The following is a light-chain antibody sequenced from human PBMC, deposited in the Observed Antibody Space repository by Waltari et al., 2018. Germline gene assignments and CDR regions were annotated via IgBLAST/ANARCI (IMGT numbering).Light chain of an antibody. CDR2: EVS. V-gene: IGLV2-23*02. CDR1: SSDVGRYNL. J-gene: IGLJ2*01. CDR3: CSYAGSSKV. Sequence: QSALTQPASVSGSPGPSITTSCTGTSSDVGRYNLVPWYQQHPGKAPKLMIYEVSKRPSGVSNRFSGSKSGNTASLTISGLQAEDEADYYCCSYAGSSKVFGGGTKLTVL.